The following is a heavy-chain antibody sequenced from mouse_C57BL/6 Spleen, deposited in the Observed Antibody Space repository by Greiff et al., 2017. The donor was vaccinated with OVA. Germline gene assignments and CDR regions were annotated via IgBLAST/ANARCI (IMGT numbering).Heavy chain of an antibody. Sequence: QVQLQQPGAELVRPGSSVKLSCKASGYTFTSYWMHWVKQRPIQGLEWIGNIDPSDSETHYNQKFKDKATLTVDKSSSTAYMQLSSLTSEDSAVYYCARSNAYYAMDYWGQGTSGTVSS. CDR2: IDPSDSET. CDR1: GYTFTSYW. CDR3: ARSNAYYAMDY. J-gene: IGHJ4*01. V-gene: IGHV1-52*01.